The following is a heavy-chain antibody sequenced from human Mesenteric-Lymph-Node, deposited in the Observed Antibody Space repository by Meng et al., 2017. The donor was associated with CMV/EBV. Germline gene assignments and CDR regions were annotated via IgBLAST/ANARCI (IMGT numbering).Heavy chain of an antibody. D-gene: IGHD2-15*01. CDR2: ISSSSSYI. V-gene: IGHV3-21*01. J-gene: IGHJ4*02. CDR3: ARVIDCSGGSCYDTYFDY. CDR1: FTFSSYS. Sequence: FTFSSYSMNWVRQAPGKGLEWVSSISSSSSYIYYADSVKGRFTISRDNAKNSLYLQMNSLRAEDTAVYYCARVIDCSGGSCYDTYFDYWGQGTLVTAPQ.